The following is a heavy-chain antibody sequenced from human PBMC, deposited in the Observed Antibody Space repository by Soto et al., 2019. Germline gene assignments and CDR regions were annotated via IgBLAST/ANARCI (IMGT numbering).Heavy chain of an antibody. D-gene: IGHD2-15*01. CDR1: GYTFTSYY. CDR2: INPSFFST. Sequence: ASVKVSCKASGYTFTSYYMHLVRQAPVQVLELIVIINPSFFSTGYAQKFQGRFTIAMYTSTIALDIELIGLRSEYTAVYYCARVEVRGGRYSSEAFDIWGQGTMVTVSS. J-gene: IGHJ3*02. V-gene: IGHV1-46*01. CDR3: ARVEVRGGRYSSEAFDI.